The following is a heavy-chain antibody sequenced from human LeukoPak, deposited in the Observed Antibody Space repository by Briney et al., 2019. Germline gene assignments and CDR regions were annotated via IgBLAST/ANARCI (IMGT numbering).Heavy chain of an antibody. J-gene: IGHJ4*02. CDR2: ISYDGSNK. D-gene: IGHD3-10*01. Sequence: PGGSLRLSCAASGFTFSSYAMHWVRQAPGKGLEGVAVISYDGSNKYYADSVKGRFTISRDNSKNTLYLQMNSLRVEDTAVYYCARNGVLLWFGELQGGSDYWGQGTLVTVSS. CDR1: GFTFSSYA. V-gene: IGHV3-30-3*01. CDR3: ARNGVLLWFGELQGGSDY.